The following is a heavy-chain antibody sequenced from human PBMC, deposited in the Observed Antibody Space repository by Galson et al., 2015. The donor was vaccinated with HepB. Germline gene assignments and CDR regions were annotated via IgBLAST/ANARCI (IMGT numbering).Heavy chain of an antibody. CDR3: AKDSYLMVRGVINVLNSAFDI. CDR2: ISGSGGST. J-gene: IGHJ3*02. D-gene: IGHD3-10*01. Sequence: SLRLSCAASGFTFSSYAMSWVRQAPGKGLEWVSAISGSGGSTYYADSVKGRFTISRDNSKNTLYLQMNSLRAEDTAVYYCAKDSYLMVRGVINVLNSAFDIWGQGTMVTVSS. V-gene: IGHV3-23*01. CDR1: GFTFSSYA.